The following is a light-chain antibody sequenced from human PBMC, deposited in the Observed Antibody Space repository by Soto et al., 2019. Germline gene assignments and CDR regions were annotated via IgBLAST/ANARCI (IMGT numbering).Light chain of an antibody. CDR3: QQYYSTPYT. V-gene: IGKV4-1*01. CDR1: QSVLYSSNNKNY. CDR2: WAS. Sequence: DIVMTQSPDSLAVSLGERATINCKSSQSVLYSSNNKNYLAWYQQKRGQPPKLRIYWASTRESGVPDRFSGSGSGTDSTLTISSLQAEDVAFYYCQQYYSTPYTFGQGTKLEIK. J-gene: IGKJ2*01.